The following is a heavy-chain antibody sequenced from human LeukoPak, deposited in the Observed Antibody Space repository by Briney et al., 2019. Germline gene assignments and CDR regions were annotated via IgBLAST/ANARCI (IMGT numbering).Heavy chain of an antibody. CDR1: GFTFSSYA. D-gene: IGHD2-21*02. V-gene: IGHV3-23*01. J-gene: IGHJ4*02. CDR2: ISGSGGST. Sequence: PGASLRLSCAASGFTFSSYAMSWARQAPGKGLEWVSAISGSGGSTYYADSVKGRFTISRDNSKNTLYLQMNSLRAEDTAVYYCAKDMAYCGGDCYWFDYWGQGTLVTVSS. CDR3: AKDMAYCGGDCYWFDY.